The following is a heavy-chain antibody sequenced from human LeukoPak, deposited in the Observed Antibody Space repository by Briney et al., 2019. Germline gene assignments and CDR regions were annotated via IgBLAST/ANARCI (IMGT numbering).Heavy chain of an antibody. CDR3: ARGVGPTNFLDY. Sequence: WPSVKVSCKASGYTFTSYDINWVRQATGQGLEWMGWMNPNSGNTGYAQKFQGGVTMTRNTSISTAYMELSSLRSEDTAVYYCARGVGPTNFLDYWGQGTLVTVSS. J-gene: IGHJ4*02. D-gene: IGHD1-26*01. CDR2: MNPNSGNT. CDR1: GYTFTSYD. V-gene: IGHV1-8*01.